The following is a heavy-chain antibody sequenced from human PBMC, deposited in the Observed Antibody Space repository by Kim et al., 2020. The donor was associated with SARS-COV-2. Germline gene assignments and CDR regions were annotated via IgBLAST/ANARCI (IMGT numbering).Heavy chain of an antibody. Sequence: GGSLRLSCAASGFTFSRYWMSWVRQAPGKGLEWVANIKQDGSEKYYVDSVKGRFTISRDNAENSLYLQMNSLRAEDTAVYYCANSLSAAGTHWGQGTLVTVSS. CDR2: IKQDGSEK. CDR3: ANSLSAAGTH. J-gene: IGHJ4*02. D-gene: IGHD6-13*01. V-gene: IGHV3-7*01. CDR1: GFTFSRYW.